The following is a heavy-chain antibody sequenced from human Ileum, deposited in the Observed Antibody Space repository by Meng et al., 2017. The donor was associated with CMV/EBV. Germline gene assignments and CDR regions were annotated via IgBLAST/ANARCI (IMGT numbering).Heavy chain of an antibody. CDR3: AREPMYTSAWFDALDI. Sequence: GGSLRLSCATSGFTFSAYDFHWVRQAPGKGLEWVSAIGTGGDTYYLGSVKGRFTISREDAKNSLYLQMNSLSAGATAVYYCAREPMYTSAWFDALDIWGQGTVVTVSS. CDR1: GFTFSAYD. V-gene: IGHV3-13*01. CDR2: IGTGGDT. D-gene: IGHD6-19*01. J-gene: IGHJ3*02.